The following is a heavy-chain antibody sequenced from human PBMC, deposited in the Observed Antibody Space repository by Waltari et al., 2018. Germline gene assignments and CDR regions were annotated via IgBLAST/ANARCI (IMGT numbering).Heavy chain of an antibody. CDR2: ISAYNGNT. CDR3: ARISYYDSSGHSNWFDP. J-gene: IGHJ5*02. Sequence: QVQLVQSGAEVKKPGASVKVSCKASGYTFTSYGISWVRQAPGQGLEWMGWISAYNGNTNYAQKLQGRVTMTTDTSTSTAYMELRSLRSDDTAVYYCARISYYDSSGHSNWFDPWGQGTLVTVSS. CDR1: GYTFTSYG. V-gene: IGHV1-18*01. D-gene: IGHD3-22*01.